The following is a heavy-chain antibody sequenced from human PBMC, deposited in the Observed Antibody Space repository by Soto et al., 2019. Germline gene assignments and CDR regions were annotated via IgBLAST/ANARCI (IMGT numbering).Heavy chain of an antibody. D-gene: IGHD2-15*01. Sequence: PSETLSLTCAVSGGSISSSNWWSWVRQPPGKGLEWIGYIYYSGSTNYNPSLKSRVTISVDTSKNQFSLKLSSVTAADTAVYYCARQRRDGYSGGYFDSWGQGTLVTVSS. J-gene: IGHJ4*02. CDR2: IYYSGST. CDR3: ARQRRDGYSGGYFDS. V-gene: IGHV4-4*02. CDR1: GGSISSSNW.